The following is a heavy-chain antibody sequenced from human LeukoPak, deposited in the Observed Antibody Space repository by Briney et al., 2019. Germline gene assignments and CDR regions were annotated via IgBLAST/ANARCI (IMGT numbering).Heavy chain of an antibody. CDR2: IYYSGTT. Sequence: SETLSLTCTVSGGSISSYYWSWIRQPPGKGLEWIGYIYYSGTTNYNPSLKSRVTISVDTSKNQFSLKLSSVTAADTAVYYCARDRYGSRNYYDGYFDLWGRGTLVTVSS. J-gene: IGHJ2*01. V-gene: IGHV4-59*12. CDR3: ARDRYGSRNYYDGYFDL. D-gene: IGHD3-10*01. CDR1: GGSISSYY.